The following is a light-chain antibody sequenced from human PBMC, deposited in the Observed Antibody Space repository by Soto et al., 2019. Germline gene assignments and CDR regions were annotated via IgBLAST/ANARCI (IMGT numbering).Light chain of an antibody. J-gene: IGKJ1*01. CDR3: QQSFSTPRT. V-gene: IGKV1-39*01. CDR2: AAS. CDR1: QSINSY. Sequence: IQMTQSPSSQSASVGERVTITYRASQSINSYLNWYQQKPGKAPKLLIYAASSLQSGVPSRFSGSGSETDFTLTITSLQPDDFATYYCQQSFSTPRTFGQGTRVDI.